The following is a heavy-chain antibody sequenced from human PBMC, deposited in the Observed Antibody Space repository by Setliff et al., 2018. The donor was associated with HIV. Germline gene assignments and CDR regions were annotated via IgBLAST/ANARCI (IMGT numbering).Heavy chain of an antibody. J-gene: IGHJ6*02. CDR1: HGSFRGSY. CDR2: INHIGST. Sequence: SGTLSLTCAVYHGSFRGSYWSWIRQPPGKGLGWIGEINHIGSTNYNPSLKGRFPISVAKSKNQFSLKLSSVTAADTAVYYCARDLRGYSGYDFQSYYYYGMDVWGQGTTVTVSS. D-gene: IGHD5-12*01. V-gene: IGHV4-34*01. CDR3: ARDLRGYSGYDFQSYYYYGMDV.